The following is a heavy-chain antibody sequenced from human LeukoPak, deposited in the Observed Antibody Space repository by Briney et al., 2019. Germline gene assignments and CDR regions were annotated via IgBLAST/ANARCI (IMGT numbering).Heavy chain of an antibody. V-gene: IGHV3-21*01. CDR1: GFTFSSYG. D-gene: IGHD6-19*01. Sequence: GGSLRLSCAASGFTFSSYGMHWVRQAPGKGLEWVSSISTSSSYIYYADSVKGRFTISRDNAKNSLNLQMNSMRAEDTAVYYCVREYSSGWQRYFDYWGQGTLVTVSS. J-gene: IGHJ4*02. CDR2: ISTSSSYI. CDR3: VREYSSGWQRYFDY.